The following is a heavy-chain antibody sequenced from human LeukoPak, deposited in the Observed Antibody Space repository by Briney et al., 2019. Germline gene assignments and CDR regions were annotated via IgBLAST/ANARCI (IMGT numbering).Heavy chain of an antibody. CDR2: VHYRGTA. CDR1: DGSITNYD. Sequence: PSETLSLTCTVSDGSITNYDWSWVRQPPGRGLEFIGHVHYRGTANYNPSLRSRVTISIDTSKKHFFLKLKSVTAADTAVYYCARGYGDFRVEGRYFHSWGQGILVTVSS. V-gene: IGHV4-59*01. D-gene: IGHD4-17*01. J-gene: IGHJ4*02. CDR3: ARGYGDFRVEGRYFHS.